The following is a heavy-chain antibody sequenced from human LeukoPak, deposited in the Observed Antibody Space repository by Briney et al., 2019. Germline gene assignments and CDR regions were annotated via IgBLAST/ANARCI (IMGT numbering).Heavy chain of an antibody. CDR3: ARHGGETIVATILHAFDI. CDR2: IHYSGST. Sequence: SETLSLTCTVSGASTSSFSWSWIRRPPGKGLEWIGYIHYSGSTNYNSSLKSRVTISVDTSKNQFSLKLSSVTAADTAVYYCARHGGETIVATILHAFDIWGQGTMVTVSS. CDR1: GASTSSFS. D-gene: IGHD5-12*01. J-gene: IGHJ3*02. V-gene: IGHV4-59*08.